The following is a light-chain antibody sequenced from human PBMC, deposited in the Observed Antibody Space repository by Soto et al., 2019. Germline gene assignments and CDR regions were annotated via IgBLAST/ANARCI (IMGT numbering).Light chain of an antibody. CDR1: QDITNY. CDR2: DAS. J-gene: IGKJ3*01. CDR3: QQFHNLPYT. Sequence: DIQMTQSPSSLSASAGDRVTITCQASQDITNYLNWYQQKPGKAPKLLISDASKLEPRVPSRFSGSGSGTDFTFTISSLQPEDIATYYCQQFHNLPYTFGPGTKVEIK. V-gene: IGKV1-33*01.